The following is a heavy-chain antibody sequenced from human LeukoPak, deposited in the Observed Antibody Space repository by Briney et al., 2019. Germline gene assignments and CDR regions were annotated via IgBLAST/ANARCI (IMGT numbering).Heavy chain of an antibody. CDR3: SREPLYDSTLSNAFDI. CDR1: GFTFSRYW. CDR2: INSDGNSI. Sequence: PGGSLRLSCAASGFTFSRYWMRWVRQAPGKGLVWVSRINSDGNSISYADSVKGRFTISRDNAKNTLYLQMNSLRADDTAVYYCSREPLYDSTLSNAFDIWGQGTMVTVSS. J-gene: IGHJ3*02. V-gene: IGHV3-74*01. D-gene: IGHD3-22*01.